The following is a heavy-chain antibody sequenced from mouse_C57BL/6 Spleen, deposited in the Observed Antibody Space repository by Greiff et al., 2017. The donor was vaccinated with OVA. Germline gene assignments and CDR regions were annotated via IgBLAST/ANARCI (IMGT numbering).Heavy chain of an antibody. Sequence: DVKVVESGGGLVKPGGSLKLSCAASGFTFSDYGMHWVRQAPEKGLEWVAYISSGSSTIYYADTVKGRFTISRDNAKNTLFLQMTSLRSEDTAMYYCARGAYGSSLSWFAYWGQGTLVTVSA. J-gene: IGHJ3*01. D-gene: IGHD1-1*01. CDR2: ISSGSSTI. CDR3: ARGAYGSSLSWFAY. V-gene: IGHV5-17*01. CDR1: GFTFSDYG.